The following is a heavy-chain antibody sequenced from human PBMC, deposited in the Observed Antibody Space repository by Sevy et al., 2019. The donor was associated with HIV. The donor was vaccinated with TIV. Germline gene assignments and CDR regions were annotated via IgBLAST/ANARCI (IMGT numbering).Heavy chain of an antibody. D-gene: IGHD3-10*01. V-gene: IGHV3-21*01. CDR3: ASLLWFGEGAGDWFDP. CDR2: ISSSSSYI. CDR1: GFTFSSYS. J-gene: IGHJ5*02. Sequence: GGSLRLSCAASGFTFSSYSMNWVRQAPGKGLEWVSSISSSSSYIYYADSVKGGFTMSRDNAKNSLYLQMNSLRAEDTAEYYCASLLWFGEGAGDWFDPWGQGTLVTVSS.